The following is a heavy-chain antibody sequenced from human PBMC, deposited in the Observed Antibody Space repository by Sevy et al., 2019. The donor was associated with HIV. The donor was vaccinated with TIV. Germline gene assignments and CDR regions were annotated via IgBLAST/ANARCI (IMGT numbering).Heavy chain of an antibody. V-gene: IGHV3-9*01. CDR1: GFTFDDYA. J-gene: IGHJ4*02. D-gene: IGHD3-10*01. CDR2: ISWNSGSI. CDR3: AKDMIPTYGSGSSPLDY. Sequence: GGSLRLSCAASGFTFDDYAMHWVRQAPGKGLEWVSGISWNSGSIGYADSVKGRSTISRDNAKNSLYLQMNSLRAEDTALYYCAKDMIPTYGSGSSPLDYWGQGTLVTVSS.